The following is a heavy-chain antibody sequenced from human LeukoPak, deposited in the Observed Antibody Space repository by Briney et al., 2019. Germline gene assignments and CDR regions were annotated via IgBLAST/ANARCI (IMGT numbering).Heavy chain of an antibody. J-gene: IGHJ4*02. Sequence: GGSLRLSCATSGFSFSTFGMHWVRQTPGKGLEWVSHISKDESNKYYADSVKGRFTISRDTSKNTLFLQMNSLRVEDTVIYYCAKDNPVLEYWGQGTLVTVSS. CDR3: AKDNPVLEY. V-gene: IGHV3-30*18. CDR2: ISKDESNK. CDR1: GFSFSTFG.